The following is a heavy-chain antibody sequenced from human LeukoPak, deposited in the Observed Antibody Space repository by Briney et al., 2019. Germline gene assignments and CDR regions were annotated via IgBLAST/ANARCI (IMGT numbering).Heavy chain of an antibody. Sequence: GGSLRLSCAAYGFTFSSYAMHWVRQAPGKGLEWVAVISYDGSNKYYADSVKGRFTISRDNSKNTLYLQMNSLRAEDTAVYYCARGRYYDILTGSYLDYWGQGTLVTVSS. D-gene: IGHD3-9*01. V-gene: IGHV3-30*04. J-gene: IGHJ4*02. CDR1: GFTFSSYA. CDR2: ISYDGSNK. CDR3: ARGRYYDILTGSYLDY.